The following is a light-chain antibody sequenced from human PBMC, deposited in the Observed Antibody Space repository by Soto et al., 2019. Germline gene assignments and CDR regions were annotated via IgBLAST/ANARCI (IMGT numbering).Light chain of an antibody. Sequence: DIVMTQSPDSLAVSLGERATINCKSSQSVLYSSNNKDYLAWYQQKPGQPPKLLIYWASTRESGVPDRFSGRRSGTDFPLTISCLQAEDVAVYYCHQYYSPPWTFGQGTKVEIK. CDR1: QSVLYSSNNKDY. CDR3: HQYYSPPWT. CDR2: WAS. J-gene: IGKJ1*01. V-gene: IGKV4-1*01.